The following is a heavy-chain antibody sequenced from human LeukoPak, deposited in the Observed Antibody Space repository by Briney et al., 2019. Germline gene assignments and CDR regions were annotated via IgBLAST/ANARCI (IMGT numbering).Heavy chain of an antibody. CDR2: IYYSGST. D-gene: IGHD5-18*01. J-gene: IGHJ4*02. V-gene: IGHV4-59*01. CDR1: GGSISSSY. CDR3: ARSQRGYSYGNFDY. Sequence: SETLSLTCTVSGGSISSSYWSWIRQPPGKGLEWIGYIYYSGSTDYNPSVKSRLTISVDTSKNQFSLKLSSVTAADTAVYFCARSQRGYSYGNFDYWGQRTLVTVSS.